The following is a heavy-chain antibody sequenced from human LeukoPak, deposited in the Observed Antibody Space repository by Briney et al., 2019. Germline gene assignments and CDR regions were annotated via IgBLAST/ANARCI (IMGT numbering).Heavy chain of an antibody. CDR3: ARGDDSSGYYFVIDY. J-gene: IGHJ4*02. Sequence: PSETLSLTCAVSGYSISSGYYWGWIRQPPGKGLEWIGSIYHSGSIYYNPSLKSRVTISVDTSKNQFSLKLSSVTAADTAVYYCARGDDSSGYYFVIDYWGQGTPVRVSS. CDR2: IYHSGSI. D-gene: IGHD3-22*01. CDR1: GYSISSGYY. V-gene: IGHV4-38-2*01.